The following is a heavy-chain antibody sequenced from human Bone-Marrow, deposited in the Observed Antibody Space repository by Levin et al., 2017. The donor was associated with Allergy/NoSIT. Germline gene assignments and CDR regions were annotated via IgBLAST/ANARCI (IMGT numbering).Heavy chain of an antibody. CDR1: GVSVTSDSSY. V-gene: IGHV4-31*03. CDR2: FYRGSP. CDR3: ARGTTMFGVVSVFNLKRSFDY. D-gene: IGHD3-3*01. J-gene: IGHJ4*02. Sequence: SETLSLTCTVSGVSVTSDSSYWSWIRHIPGKGLECIGYFYRGSPSYNSSLKSRAAVSIDTSKNQFFLNLDSVTAADTAVYYCARGTTMFGVVSVFNLKRSFDYWGQGTQVTVSS.